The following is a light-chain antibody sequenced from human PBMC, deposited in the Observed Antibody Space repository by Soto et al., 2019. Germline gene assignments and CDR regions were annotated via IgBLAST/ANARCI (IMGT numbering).Light chain of an antibody. V-gene: IGKV1-8*01. CDR3: QQSYSTPWT. CDR2: TAS. Sequence: AIRMTQSPSSLSASTGDRVTITCRASQGISSYLAWYQQKPGKAPKLLIYTASSLQSGVPSRFSGSRSGTDFTLTISSLQPEDFAAYYCQQSYSTPWTFGQGTKVDIK. CDR1: QGISSY. J-gene: IGKJ1*01.